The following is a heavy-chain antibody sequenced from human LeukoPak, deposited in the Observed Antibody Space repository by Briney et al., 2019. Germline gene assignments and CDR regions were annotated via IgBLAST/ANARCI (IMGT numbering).Heavy chain of an antibody. Sequence: PGGSLRLSCAASGFTFSNYAMSWVRQAPGKGLEWVSAIHSSGGTYYADSVKGRFTISRDTSKNTLYLQINSLRVEDTAVYYCIVFGDSNHWGQGTLVTVSS. V-gene: IGHV3-23*01. CDR2: IHSSGGT. CDR1: GFTFSNYA. J-gene: IGHJ5*02. D-gene: IGHD4-17*01. CDR3: IVFGDSNH.